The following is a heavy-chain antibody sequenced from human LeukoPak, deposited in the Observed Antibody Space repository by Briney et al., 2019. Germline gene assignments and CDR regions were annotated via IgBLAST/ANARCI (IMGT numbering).Heavy chain of an antibody. CDR1: GFTVSSNY. V-gene: IGHV3-53*04. J-gene: IGHJ6*02. D-gene: IGHD5-24*01. CDR3: ARDLREMATTTQYYYGMDV. CDR2: IYSGGST. Sequence: PGGSLRLSCAASGFTVSSNYMSWVRQAPGKGLEWVSVIYSGGSTYYADSVKGRLTISRHNSKNTLYLQMNSLRAEDTAVYYCARDLREMATTTQYYYGMDVWGQGTTVTVSS.